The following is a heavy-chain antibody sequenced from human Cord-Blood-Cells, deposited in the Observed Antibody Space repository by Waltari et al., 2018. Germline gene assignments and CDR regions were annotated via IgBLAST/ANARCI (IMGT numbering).Heavy chain of an antibody. D-gene: IGHD4-17*01. CDR3: ARGRLNGDYSSYGMDV. CDR1: GFTFSSYA. J-gene: IGHJ6*02. CDR2: ISYDGSNK. Sequence: QVQLVESGGGVVQPGRSLRLSCAASGFTFSSYAMHWVRQAPGKGLGWVAVISYDGSNKYYADSVKGRFTISRDKSKNTLYLQMNSLRAEDTAVYYCARGRLNGDYSSYGMDVWGQGP. V-gene: IGHV3-30-3*01.